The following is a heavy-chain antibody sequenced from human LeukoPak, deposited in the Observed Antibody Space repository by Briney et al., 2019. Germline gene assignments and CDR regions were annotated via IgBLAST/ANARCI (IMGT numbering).Heavy chain of an antibody. Sequence: PSETLSLTCTVSGGSISSSSHYWGWIRQPPGKGLEWIGTIYYSGTTYYNPSLKSRITISKDTSKNQFSLNLSSVTAADTAVYYCVRIGDFGDPPHSWGQGTLVTVSS. V-gene: IGHV4-39*01. D-gene: IGHD4-17*01. CDR1: GGSISSSSHY. CDR2: IYYSGTT. CDR3: VRIGDFGDPPHS. J-gene: IGHJ4*02.